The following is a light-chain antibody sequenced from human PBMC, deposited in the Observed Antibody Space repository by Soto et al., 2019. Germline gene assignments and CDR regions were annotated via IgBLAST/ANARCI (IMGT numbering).Light chain of an antibody. V-gene: IGKV3-20*01. Sequence: EIVLTQSPGTLSLSPGERATLSCRASQSVSSSNLAWYQQKPGQAPRLLIYGASSRATGIPDRFSSSGSATDFTLTISRLEHEAPAEYYCQQYGSSPPYTFGQGTTLEIK. CDR1: QSVSSSN. J-gene: IGKJ2*01. CDR3: QQYGSSPPYT. CDR2: GAS.